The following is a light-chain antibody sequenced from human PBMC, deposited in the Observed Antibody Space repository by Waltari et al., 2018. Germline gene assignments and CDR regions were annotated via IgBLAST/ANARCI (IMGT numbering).Light chain of an antibody. CDR1: GLPKKK. V-gene: IGLV3-10*01. CDR2: EDT. Sequence: SYELTQPPSVSVSPGQTARITCSGEGLPKKKVLWYQQKSGQAPVLVIYEDTERPSGIPERFSGSSSGTMATLTISGAQVEDEADYYCYSGDDSGNQEVFGGGTKLTVL. J-gene: IGLJ2*01. CDR3: YSGDDSGNQEV.